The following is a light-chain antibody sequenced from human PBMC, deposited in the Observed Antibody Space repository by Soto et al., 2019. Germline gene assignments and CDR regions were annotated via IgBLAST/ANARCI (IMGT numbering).Light chain of an antibody. V-gene: IGKV3-11*01. CDR2: EAL. CDR3: QQRNTWPLT. CDR1: RSISTY. Sequence: ETVLTQSPATLSLSPGERATLSCRASRSISTYLAWYQQKPGQAPRLLIYEALNRATGIPARFSGSGSGTDFTLPISSLEPEDFAVYYCQQRNTWPLTFGGGTKVEIK. J-gene: IGKJ4*02.